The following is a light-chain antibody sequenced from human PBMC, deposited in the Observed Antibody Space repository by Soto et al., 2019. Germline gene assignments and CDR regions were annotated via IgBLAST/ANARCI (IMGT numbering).Light chain of an antibody. V-gene: IGKV1-5*01. Sequence: IQMTQSPSVLSASVGDTVTITCRASQSIRNWLAWYQDKPGKAPKLLIYGASSLESGVPSRFSGSGSGTEFTLTIGGLQPDDFATYYCQHYNAFPWPFGQGTKVDNK. CDR2: GAS. J-gene: IGKJ1*01. CDR3: QHYNAFPWP. CDR1: QSIRNW.